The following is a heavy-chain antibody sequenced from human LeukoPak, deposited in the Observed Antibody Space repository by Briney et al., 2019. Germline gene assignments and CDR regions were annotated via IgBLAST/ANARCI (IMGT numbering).Heavy chain of an antibody. V-gene: IGHV3-21*01. Sequence: PGGSLRLSCAASGFTFSSYSMNWVRQAPGKGLEWVSSISSSSSYIYYADSVKGRFTISRDNAKNPLYLQMNSLRAEDTAVYYCARDRRGSYYNVAYYYYMNVWGKGTTVTVSS. CDR1: GFTFSSYS. CDR2: ISSSSSYI. J-gene: IGHJ6*03. D-gene: IGHD3-10*01. CDR3: ARDRRGSYYNVAYYYYMNV.